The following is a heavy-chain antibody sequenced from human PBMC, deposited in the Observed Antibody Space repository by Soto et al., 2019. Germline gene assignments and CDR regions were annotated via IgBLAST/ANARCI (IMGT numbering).Heavy chain of an antibody. CDR2: LNTGNGNT. J-gene: IGHJ4*02. D-gene: IGHD6-19*01. CDR1: GYTFTTYS. Sequence: QVQLVQSGAEVKKPGASVKVSCEASGYTFTTYSIHWVRQAPGQRLEWMGGLNTGNGNTKYSQKFQDRVTFTRDTSAITAYMQLSSLTSEDTGVYYCVSGSSGCYPGDYWGQGTLVTVSS. V-gene: IGHV1-3*04. CDR3: VSGSSGCYPGDY.